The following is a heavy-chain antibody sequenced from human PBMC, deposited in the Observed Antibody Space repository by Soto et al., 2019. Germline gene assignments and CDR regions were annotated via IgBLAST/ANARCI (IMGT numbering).Heavy chain of an antibody. J-gene: IGHJ5*02. CDR3: ARGGPSSKWLDP. Sequence: PSETLSLTCTVSGGSISSYYWSWIRQPPGKGLEWIGYVYNSGSTNYNPSLKSRVTISIDTSKNQFSLKLTSLTATDTAVYYCARGGPSSKWLDPRGQGTLVTVSS. CDR2: VYNSGST. CDR1: GGSISSYY. V-gene: IGHV4-59*01.